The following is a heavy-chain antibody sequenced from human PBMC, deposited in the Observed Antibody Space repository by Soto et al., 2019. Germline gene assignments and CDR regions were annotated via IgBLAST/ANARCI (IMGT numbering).Heavy chain of an antibody. CDR3: AKDLGHGGRGAFDI. V-gene: IGHV3-30*18. CDR2: ISYDGSNK. J-gene: IGHJ3*02. Sequence: QVQLVESGGGVVQPGRSLRLSCAASGFTFSSYGMHWVRQAPGKGLEWVAVISYDGSNKYYADSMKGRFTISRDNSKNTLYLQMNSLREEDTAVYYCAKDLGHGGRGAFDIWGQGTMVTVSS. D-gene: IGHD3-16*01. CDR1: GFTFSSYG.